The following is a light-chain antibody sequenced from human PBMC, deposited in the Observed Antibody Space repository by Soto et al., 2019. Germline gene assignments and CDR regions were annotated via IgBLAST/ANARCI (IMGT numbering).Light chain of an antibody. V-gene: IGLV2-11*01. J-gene: IGLJ1*01. CDR1: SSDVGVYNY. CDR2: DVS. Sequence: QSALTQPRSVSGSPGQSVTISCTGTSSDVGVYNYVSWYQQHPGKAPKLMIYDVSKRPSGVPDRFSGSKSGNTASLTISGLQAEAEADYYCCSYAGSYYVFGTGTKVTVL. CDR3: CSYAGSYYV.